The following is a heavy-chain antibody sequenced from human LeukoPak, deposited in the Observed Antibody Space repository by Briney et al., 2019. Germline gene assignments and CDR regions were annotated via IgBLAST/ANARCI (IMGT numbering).Heavy chain of an antibody. Sequence: PGGSLRLSCAASGFTFSDYYMSWIRQAPGKGPEWVSYISGSGSPIFYADSVKGRLIISRDNAKNSLYVQMNSLRAEDTAVYYCAGVVYCGDENCQIFAFDIWGRGTMVTVSS. D-gene: IGHD2-21*01. J-gene: IGHJ3*02. CDR1: GFTFSDYY. CDR3: AGVVYCGDENCQIFAFDI. CDR2: ISGSGSPI. V-gene: IGHV3-11*01.